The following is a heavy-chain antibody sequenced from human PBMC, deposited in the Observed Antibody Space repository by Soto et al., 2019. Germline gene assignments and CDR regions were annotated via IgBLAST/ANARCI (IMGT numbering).Heavy chain of an antibody. CDR2: ISYDGSNK. CDR3: ARDLEQCLAKESY. V-gene: IGHV3-30*14. D-gene: IGHD6-19*01. Sequence: QVQLVESGGGVVQPGRSLRLSCAASGFTFSSYAMHWVRQAPGKGLEWVAVISYDGSNKYYADSVKGRFTISRDNSKNTLYLQMNSLRAEDTAVYYCARDLEQCLAKESYWGKGTLVTVSS. J-gene: IGHJ4*02. CDR1: GFTFSSYA.